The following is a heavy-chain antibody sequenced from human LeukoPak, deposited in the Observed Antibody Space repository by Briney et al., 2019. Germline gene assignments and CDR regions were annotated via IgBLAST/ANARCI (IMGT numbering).Heavy chain of an antibody. Sequence: GASVTVSLTASGYTFTSYGFSWVRQAHGQGLEWVGWISAYNGNTNYAQTLEGRVTMTTDTPTSTAYMELRSLRSDDTAVYYCARDLGYYDSSGSVWGQGTLVTVSS. D-gene: IGHD3-22*01. CDR2: ISAYNGNT. CDR3: ARDLGYYDSSGSV. CDR1: GYTFTSYG. V-gene: IGHV1-18*01. J-gene: IGHJ4*02.